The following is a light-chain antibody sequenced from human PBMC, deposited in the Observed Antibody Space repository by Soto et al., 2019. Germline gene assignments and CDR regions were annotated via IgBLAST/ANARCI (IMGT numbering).Light chain of an antibody. Sequence: DIVMTQSPDSLAVSLGERATINCKSSQSVLYSPNNKNYLAWYQQKPGQPPKLLIYWTSIRESGVPDRFSGSGSGTDFTLTISSLQAEDVAVYYCQQYYVTPYTFGQGTKLEIK. J-gene: IGKJ2*01. CDR1: QSVLYSPNNKNY. CDR3: QQYYVTPYT. CDR2: WTS. V-gene: IGKV4-1*01.